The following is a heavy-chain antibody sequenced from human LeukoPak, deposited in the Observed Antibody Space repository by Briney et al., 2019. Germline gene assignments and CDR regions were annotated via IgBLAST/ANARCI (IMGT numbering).Heavy chain of an antibody. V-gene: IGHV1-18*01. CDR1: DYTFTSYG. Sequence: ASVKVSCKASDYTFTSYGISWVRQAPGQGLEWMGWISAYNGNTNYAQKLQGRVTMTTDTSTGTAYTELRSLRSDDTAVYYCARDALGYCSGGSCLLPFDYWGQGTLVTVSS. CDR3: ARDALGYCSGGSCLLPFDY. J-gene: IGHJ4*02. D-gene: IGHD2-15*01. CDR2: ISAYNGNT.